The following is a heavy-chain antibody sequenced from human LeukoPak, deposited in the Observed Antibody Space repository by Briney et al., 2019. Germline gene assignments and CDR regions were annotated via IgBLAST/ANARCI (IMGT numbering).Heavy chain of an antibody. CDR2: ISSSSSYT. CDR1: GFTFSDYY. J-gene: IGHJ4*02. V-gene: IGHV3-11*03. Sequence: GGSLRLSCAASGFTFSDYYMSWIRQAPGKGLEWVSYISSSSSYTNYADSVKGRFTISRDNSKNTLYLQMNSLRAEDTAVYYCAKYTRAPWSAFDYWGQGTLVTVSS. CDR3: AKYTRAPWSAFDY. D-gene: IGHD1-1*01.